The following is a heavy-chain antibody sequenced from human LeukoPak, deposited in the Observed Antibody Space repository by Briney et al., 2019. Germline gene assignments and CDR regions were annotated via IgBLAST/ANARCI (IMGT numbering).Heavy chain of an antibody. CDR1: GGSISSGSYY. D-gene: IGHD3-10*01. CDR3: ASTSSYYYGSGSYSD. V-gene: IGHV4-61*02. CDR2: IYTSGST. J-gene: IGHJ4*02. Sequence: SETLSLTCTVSGGSISSGSYYWSWIRQPAGKGLEWIGRIYTSGSTNYNPSLKSRVTISVDTSKNQFSLKLSSVTAADTAVYYCASTSSYYYGSGSYSDWGQGTLVTVS.